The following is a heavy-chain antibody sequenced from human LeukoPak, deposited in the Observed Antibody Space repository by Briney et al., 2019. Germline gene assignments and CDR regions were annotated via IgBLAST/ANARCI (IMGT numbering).Heavy chain of an antibody. J-gene: IGHJ5*02. CDR3: ARVGVYYDFWSGYLDHNWFDP. CDR2: IYYSGST. D-gene: IGHD3-3*01. V-gene: IGHV4-59*01. CDR1: GGSISSYY. Sequence: SETLSLTCTVSGGSISSYYWSWIRQPPGKGLEWIGYIYYSGSTNYNPSLKSRVTISVDTSKNQFSLKLGSVTAADTAVYYCARVGVYYDFWSGYLDHNWFDPWGQGTLVTVSS.